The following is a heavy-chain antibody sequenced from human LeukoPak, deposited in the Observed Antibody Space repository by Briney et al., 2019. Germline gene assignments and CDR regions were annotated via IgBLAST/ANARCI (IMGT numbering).Heavy chain of an antibody. CDR3: ARGLGYCSSTSCYGFDY. V-gene: IGHV5-51*01. Sequence: GKSLKISCKGSGYSFTTYWIGWVRQMPGKGLEWMGIIYPGDSDTRYSPSFQGQVTISADKSISTAYLQWSSLKASDTAMYYCARGLGYCSSTSCYGFDYWGQGTLVTVSS. CDR2: IYPGDSDT. CDR1: GYSFTTYW. D-gene: IGHD2-2*01. J-gene: IGHJ4*02.